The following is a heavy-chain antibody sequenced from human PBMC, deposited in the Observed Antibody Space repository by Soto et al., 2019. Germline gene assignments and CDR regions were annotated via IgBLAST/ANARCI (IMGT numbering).Heavy chain of an antibody. D-gene: IGHD2-15*01. CDR2: INPNGGST. Sequence: QVQLVQSGAEVKQPGASVKVSCTASGYTFTTYYMHWVRQAPGQGLEWMGIINPNGGSTTYAQTFQGRVTSTRDTSTSTVSMEMGRLRSEDTAVYYCARGDRGGTWFFDLWGRGSLVIVSS. CDR3: ARGDRGGTWFFDL. V-gene: IGHV1-46*01. CDR1: GYTFTTYY. J-gene: IGHJ2*01.